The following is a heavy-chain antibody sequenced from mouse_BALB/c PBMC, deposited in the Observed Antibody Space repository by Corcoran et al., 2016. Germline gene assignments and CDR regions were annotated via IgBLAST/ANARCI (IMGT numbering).Heavy chain of an antibody. Sequence: EVQLQQSGPELVKPGASVKISCKASGYTFTDYNMHWVKQSHGKSLEWIGYIYPYNGGTGYNQKFKSKATLTVDNSSSTAYMELRSLTSEDSAVYYCARMELFYAMDYWGQGPSVTVSS. CDR3: ARMELFYAMDY. V-gene: IGHV1S29*02. CDR2: IYPYNGGT. CDR1: GYTFTDYN. J-gene: IGHJ4*01. D-gene: IGHD4-1*01.